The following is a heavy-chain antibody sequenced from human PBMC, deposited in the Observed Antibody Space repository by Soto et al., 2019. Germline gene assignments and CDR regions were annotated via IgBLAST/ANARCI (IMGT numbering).Heavy chain of an antibody. V-gene: IGHV4-59*01. CDR1: GGSISDFY. D-gene: IGHD3-3*01. Sequence: SETLSLTCNVSGGSISDFYWSWIRQSPGKRLEWIGYLYYTGSTNYNPALKSRVTISLDTSKNQFSLKVRSVTAADTAVYYCARGGGYDFRSSQAPPIDVWGQGTTVTVS. CDR2: LYYTGST. J-gene: IGHJ6*02. CDR3: ARGGGYDFRSSQAPPIDV.